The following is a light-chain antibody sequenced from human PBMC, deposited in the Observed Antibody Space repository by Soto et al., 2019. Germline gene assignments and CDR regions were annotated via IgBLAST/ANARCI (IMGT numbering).Light chain of an antibody. Sequence: IVLTQSPQSLSQSXRQGATLAXXXSQRISTNLAWYQHKRGQAPRLLIYGASTRATGIPARFSGSGSETEFTLTITSLQSEDFAVYYCQHYNNWPAWTFGQGTKVDI. CDR3: QHYNNWPAWT. CDR1: QRISTN. J-gene: IGKJ1*01. CDR2: GAS. V-gene: IGKV3D-15*01.